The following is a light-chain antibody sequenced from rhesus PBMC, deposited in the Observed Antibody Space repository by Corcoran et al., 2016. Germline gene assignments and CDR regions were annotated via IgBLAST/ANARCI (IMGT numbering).Light chain of an antibody. CDR1: SSDVGGYNY. CDR2: DVS. V-gene: IGLV2-23*01. CDR3: CSYAGSSTYV. Sequence: QSALTQPASVSGSPGQSITISCPGTSSDVGGYNYVSWYQQHPGKAPKVMIFDVSKRPSGVSNRFSGSKSGNTASLTISGLQAEDESAYYCCSYAGSSTYVFGTGTKVTVL. J-gene: IGLJ6*01.